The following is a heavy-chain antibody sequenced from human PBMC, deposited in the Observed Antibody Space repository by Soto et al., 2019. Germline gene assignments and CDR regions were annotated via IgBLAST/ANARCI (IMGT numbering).Heavy chain of an antibody. D-gene: IGHD3-9*01. CDR1: DDFISSYY. Sequence: KPSETLSLTCTVSDDFISSYYWNWIRQPAGKGLEWIGRVSTNGATNYNPSLESRFTMSVDTSKNQFSLKLTSVTAADTAVYFCARADYEILTGSYAMDVWGQGTTVTVSS. CDR2: VSTNGAT. CDR3: ARADYEILTGSYAMDV. V-gene: IGHV4-4*07. J-gene: IGHJ6*02.